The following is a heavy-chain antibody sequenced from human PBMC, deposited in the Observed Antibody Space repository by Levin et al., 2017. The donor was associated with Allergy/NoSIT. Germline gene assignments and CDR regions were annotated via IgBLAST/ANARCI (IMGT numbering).Heavy chain of an antibody. Sequence: SETLSLTCTVSGGSISSGGYYWSWIRQHPGKGLEWIGYIYYSGSTYYNPSLKSRVTISVDTSKNQFSLKLSSVTAADTAVYYCARQNYGSGKGRFDPWGQGTLVTVSS. J-gene: IGHJ5*02. D-gene: IGHD3-10*01. CDR1: GGSISSGGYY. CDR3: ARQNYGSGKGRFDP. CDR2: IYYSGST. V-gene: IGHV4-31*03.